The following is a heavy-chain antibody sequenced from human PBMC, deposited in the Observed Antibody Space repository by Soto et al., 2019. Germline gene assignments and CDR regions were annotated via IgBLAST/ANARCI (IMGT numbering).Heavy chain of an antibody. V-gene: IGHV1-69*01. CDR2: IIPIFGTA. Sequence: QVQLVQSGAVVKKPGSSVKVSCKASGGTFSSYAISWVRQAPGQGLEWMGGIIPIFGTANYAQKFQGRVTITADESTSTAYMELSSLRSEDTAVYYCARVSTYYYDSSGYQLDYWGQGTLVTVSS. J-gene: IGHJ4*02. CDR3: ARVSTYYYDSSGYQLDY. D-gene: IGHD3-22*01. CDR1: GGTFSSYA.